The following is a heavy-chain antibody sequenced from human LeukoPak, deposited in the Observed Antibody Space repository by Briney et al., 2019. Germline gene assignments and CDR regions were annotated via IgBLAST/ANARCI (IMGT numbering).Heavy chain of an antibody. Sequence: GGSLRLSCAASGFTLSISWMTWVRQAPGKGLEWVSVFTGSTGTTYYAGSVKGRFTISRDNSKNTLYLQMNSLRAEDTAVYYCVKVGSGSFDSFDYWGQGTLVTVSS. CDR2: FTGSTGTT. J-gene: IGHJ4*02. CDR1: GFTLSISW. CDR3: VKVGSGSFDSFDY. D-gene: IGHD1-26*01. V-gene: IGHV3-23*01.